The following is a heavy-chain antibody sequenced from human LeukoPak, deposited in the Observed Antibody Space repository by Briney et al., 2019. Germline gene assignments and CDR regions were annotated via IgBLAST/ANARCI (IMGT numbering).Heavy chain of an antibody. CDR1: GFTFSSYA. CDR2: ISSNGGST. CDR3: ARVSSGWSKYYYYMDV. V-gene: IGHV3-64*01. D-gene: IGHD6-19*01. J-gene: IGHJ6*03. Sequence: GGSLRLSCAASGFTFSSYAMHWVRQAPGKGLEYVSAISSNGGSTYYANSVKGRFTISRDNSKNTLYLQMGSLRAEDMAVYYCARVSSGWSKYYYYMDVWGKGTTVTISS.